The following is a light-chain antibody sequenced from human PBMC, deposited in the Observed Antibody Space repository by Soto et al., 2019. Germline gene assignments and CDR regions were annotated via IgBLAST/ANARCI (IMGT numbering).Light chain of an antibody. J-gene: IGKJ5*01. CDR2: SAS. Sequence: EIVLTQSPATLSVSPGERATLSCRASQSISTLLAWYQQKPGQAPRLLIYSASTRATGIPARFSGSGSGTDFTLTISSLEPEDFAVYYCQQRSNWPITFGQGTRLEIK. CDR1: QSISTL. CDR3: QQRSNWPIT. V-gene: IGKV3-11*01.